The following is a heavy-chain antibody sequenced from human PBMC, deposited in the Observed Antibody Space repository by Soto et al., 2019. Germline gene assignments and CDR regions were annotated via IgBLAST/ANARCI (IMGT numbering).Heavy chain of an antibody. D-gene: IGHD3-10*01. CDR1: GGSISSSSYY. Sequence: QLQLQESGPGLVKPSETLSLTCTVSGGSISSSSYYWGWIRQPPGKGLEWIGSIYYSGSTYYNPSVQSRVTISVDTSKNQFSLKLSSVTAADTAVYSCARRGSGSYSDYWGQGTLVTVSS. V-gene: IGHV4-39*01. J-gene: IGHJ4*02. CDR3: ARRGSGSYSDY. CDR2: IYYSGST.